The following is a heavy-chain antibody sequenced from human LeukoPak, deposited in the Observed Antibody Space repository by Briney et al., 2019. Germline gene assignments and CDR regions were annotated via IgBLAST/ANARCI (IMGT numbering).Heavy chain of an antibody. CDR1: GFTFSSYG. J-gene: IGHJ3*02. CDR2: IRYDGSNK. V-gene: IGHV3-30*02. CDR3: AKLGCSSTSCYHI. D-gene: IGHD2-2*01. Sequence: GGSLRLSCAASGFTFSSYGMHWVRQAPGKGLEWVAFIRYDGSNKYYADSVKGRFTISRDNSKNTLYLQTNSLRAEDTAVYYCAKLGCSSTSCYHIWGQGTMVTVSS.